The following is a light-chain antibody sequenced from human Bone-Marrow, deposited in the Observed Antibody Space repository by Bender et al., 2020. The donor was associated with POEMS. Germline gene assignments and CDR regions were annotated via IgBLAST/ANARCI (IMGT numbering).Light chain of an antibody. CDR1: SSNIGSNY. Sequence: QSVLTQPPSASGTPGQRVTISCSGSSSNIGSNYVYWYQQLPGVAPHLLIYSSHRRPSEVPDRFSGSRSGTSASLAISGLQSEDEADYYCAVWDDSLNGWVFGGGTKLTVL. CDR2: SSH. CDR3: AVWDDSLNGWV. V-gene: IGLV1-44*01. J-gene: IGLJ3*02.